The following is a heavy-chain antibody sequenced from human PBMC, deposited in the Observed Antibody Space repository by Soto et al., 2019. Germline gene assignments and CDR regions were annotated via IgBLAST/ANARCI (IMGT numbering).Heavy chain of an antibody. D-gene: IGHD3-10*01. V-gene: IGHV3-73*01. Sequence: GGSLRLSCAASGFTFSGSAMHWVRQASGKGLEWVGRIRSKANSYATAYAASVKGRFTISRDDSKNTAYLQMNSLKTGDTAVYYCTTVLLWFGESPDYWGQGTLVTVS. CDR3: TTVLLWFGESPDY. CDR2: IRSKANSYAT. CDR1: GFTFSGSA. J-gene: IGHJ4*02.